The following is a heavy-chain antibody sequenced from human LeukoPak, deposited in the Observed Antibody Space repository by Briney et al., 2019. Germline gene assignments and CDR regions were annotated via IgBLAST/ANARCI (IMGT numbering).Heavy chain of an antibody. J-gene: IGHJ4*02. CDR2: IIPILGIA. CDR1: GGTFSSYA. Sequence: SVKVSCKASGGTFSSYAISWARQAPGQGLEWMGRIIPILGIANYAQKFQGRVTITADKSTSTAYMELSSLRSEDTAVYYCARGLSSGYSCGSYSFDYWGQGTLVTVSS. D-gene: IGHD5-18*01. V-gene: IGHV1-69*04. CDR3: ARGLSSGYSCGSYSFDY.